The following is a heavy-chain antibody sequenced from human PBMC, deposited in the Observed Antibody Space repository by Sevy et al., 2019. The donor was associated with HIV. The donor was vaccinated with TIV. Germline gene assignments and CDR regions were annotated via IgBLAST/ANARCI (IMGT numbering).Heavy chain of an antibody. J-gene: IGHJ3*02. D-gene: IGHD3-10*01. CDR2: IYYSGST. Sequence: SETLSLTCTVSGGSISSYYWSWIRQPPGKGLEWFGYIYYSGSTNYNPTLKSRVTTSVDTSTNQFSLKLSAVTAADTAVYYCARGGYYYGSGSFDIWGQGTMVTVSS. V-gene: IGHV4-59*01. CDR1: GGSISSYY. CDR3: ARGGYYYGSGSFDI.